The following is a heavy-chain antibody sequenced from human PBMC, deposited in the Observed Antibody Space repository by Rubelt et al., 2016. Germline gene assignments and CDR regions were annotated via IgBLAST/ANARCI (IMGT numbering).Heavy chain of an antibody. D-gene: IGHD6-13*01. CDR2: ISSSSNYR. Sequence: GGSLRLSCAASGFTFSSYAMSWVRQAPGKGLEWVSSISSSSNYRYYADSVKGRFTISRDNAKNSLYLQMNSLRAEDTAVYYCARDDSSSWSWFDPWGQGTLVTVSS. V-gene: IGHV3-21*01. CDR3: ARDDSSSWSWFDP. CDR1: GFTFSSYA. J-gene: IGHJ5*02.